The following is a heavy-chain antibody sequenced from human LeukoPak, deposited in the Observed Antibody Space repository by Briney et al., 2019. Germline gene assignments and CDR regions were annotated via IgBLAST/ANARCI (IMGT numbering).Heavy chain of an antibody. CDR3: VRGQGAHDNWFDP. Sequence: GGSLRLSRTASGFTFSDYGMNWVRQAPGKGLEWISYIKGDSDTIHYADSVKGRFTISRDNAKNSLSPQMTSLRAEDTAVYYCVRGQGAHDNWFDPWGQGTLVTVAS. CDR1: GFTFSDYG. D-gene: IGHD4/OR15-4a*01. V-gene: IGHV3-48*01. CDR2: IKGDSDTI. J-gene: IGHJ5*02.